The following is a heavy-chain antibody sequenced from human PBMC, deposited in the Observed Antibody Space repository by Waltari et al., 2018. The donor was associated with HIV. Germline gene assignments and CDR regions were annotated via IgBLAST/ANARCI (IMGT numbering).Heavy chain of an antibody. CDR2: IRVLGDIA. V-gene: IGHV3-23*01. CDR3: AKDLGDYVWGMFTGAHFDS. J-gene: IGHJ4*02. D-gene: IGHD3-16*01. Sequence: EVQLLESGGHLIQPGGSLRLSCAASGFPFDTYAMNWVRQAPGKSVEWVAAIRVLGDIAYSADPVKGRFSISRDASKNTLFLQMTSLRAEDTAVYYCAKDLGDYVWGMFTGAHFDSWGQGTLVTVSS. CDR1: GFPFDTYA.